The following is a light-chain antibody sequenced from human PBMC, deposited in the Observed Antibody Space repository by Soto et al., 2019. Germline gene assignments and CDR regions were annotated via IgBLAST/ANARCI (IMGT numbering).Light chain of an antibody. CDR1: QNIRNL. V-gene: IGKV1-5*01. CDR2: DAS. Sequence: DIQLTQSPSTQSAAVEDRVTITCRASQNIRNLLAWYQQKPGKAPKPLIYDASTLKTGVPSRFSGIGSGSEFNFTITGLQPDDFATYFCQQYNTYATFGQGTRLEIK. J-gene: IGKJ5*01. CDR3: QQYNTYAT.